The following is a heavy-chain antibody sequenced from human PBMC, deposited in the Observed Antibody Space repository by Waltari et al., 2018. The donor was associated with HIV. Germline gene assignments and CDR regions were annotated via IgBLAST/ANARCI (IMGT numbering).Heavy chain of an antibody. CDR3: AKAGYYYDSSGYLFDY. CDR1: GFTFSSYA. Sequence: EVQLLESGGGLVQPGGSLRLSCAASGFTFSSYAMSWVRQAPGKGLEWVSAISGSGGSTYYADSVKGRFTISRDNSKNTLYLQMNSLRAEDTAVYYCAKAGYYYDSSGYLFDYWGQGTLVTVSS. J-gene: IGHJ4*02. V-gene: IGHV3-23*01. D-gene: IGHD3-22*01. CDR2: ISGSGGST.